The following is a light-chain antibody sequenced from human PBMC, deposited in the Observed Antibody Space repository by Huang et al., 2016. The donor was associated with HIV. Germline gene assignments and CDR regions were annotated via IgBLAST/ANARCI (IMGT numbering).Light chain of an antibody. CDR3: LQYYSVPQT. J-gene: IGKJ1*01. CDR1: QTVLYSLNKKNY. CDR2: WAT. Sequence: DIVMTQSPDSLAVSPGERATINCKSSQTVLYSLNKKNYLAWFQQKPGRPQKFLIYWATTRESGGPDRFSGSGSGTDFTLTINNLQAEDVAVYFCLQYYSVPQTFGHGTKVEIK. V-gene: IGKV4-1*01.